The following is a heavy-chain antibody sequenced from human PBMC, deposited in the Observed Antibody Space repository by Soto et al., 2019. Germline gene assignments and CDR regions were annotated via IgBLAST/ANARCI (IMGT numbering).Heavy chain of an antibody. D-gene: IGHD2-15*01. J-gene: IGHJ4*02. CDR1: GFSFSDCG. Sequence: QMQLVESGGGVVQPGRSLRLSCAASGFSFSDCGMHWVRQAPGKGLEWVAAISSDGSDKYYSESVKGRFTISRDNSRNTLFLQMNSLRVGDTAVYYCVKGSEVARQELDYWGQGTLVTVSS. V-gene: IGHV3-30*18. CDR3: VKGSEVARQELDY. CDR2: ISSDGSDK.